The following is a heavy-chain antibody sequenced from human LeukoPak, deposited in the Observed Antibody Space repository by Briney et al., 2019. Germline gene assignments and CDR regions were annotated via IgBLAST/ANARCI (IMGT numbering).Heavy chain of an antibody. CDR2: ISYDGSNK. D-gene: IGHD2-15*01. J-gene: IGHJ4*02. Sequence: GGSLRLSCAASGFTFRSYGMHWVRQAPGKGLEWVAVISYDGSNKYYADSVKGRFTISKDNSKNTLYLQMNSLRAEDTAVYYCARRAGSYSHSYDYWGQGTLVTVSS. CDR1: GFTFRSYG. V-gene: IGHV3-30*12. CDR3: ARRAGSYSHSYDY.